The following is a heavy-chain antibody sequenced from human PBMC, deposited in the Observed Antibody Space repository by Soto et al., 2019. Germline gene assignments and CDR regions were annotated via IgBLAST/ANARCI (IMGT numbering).Heavy chain of an antibody. CDR2: IYYSGST. CDR1: GGSMSSSSYY. CDR3: ARVNGGVWFGELIDY. V-gene: IGHV4-39*01. D-gene: IGHD3-10*01. Sequence: SETLSLTCSVSGGSMSSSSYYWGWIRQPPGKGLEWIGSIYYSGSTYYNPSLKSRVTISVDTSKNQFSLKLSSVTAADTAVYYCARVNGGVWFGELIDYWGQGTLVTVSS. J-gene: IGHJ4*02.